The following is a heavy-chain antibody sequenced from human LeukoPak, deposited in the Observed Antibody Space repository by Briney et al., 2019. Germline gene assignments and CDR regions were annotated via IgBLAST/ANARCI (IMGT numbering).Heavy chain of an antibody. Sequence: ASVKVSCKASGYTFTSYGISWVRQAPGQGLEWMGWISAYNGNTNYAQKLQGRVTMTTDTSTSTAYMELRSLSSDDTAVYYCARDGFEDQLPPSYNWFDTWGQGTLVTVSS. J-gene: IGHJ5*02. CDR1: GYTFTSYG. CDR3: ARDGFEDQLPPSYNWFDT. D-gene: IGHD2-2*01. V-gene: IGHV1-18*01. CDR2: ISAYNGNT.